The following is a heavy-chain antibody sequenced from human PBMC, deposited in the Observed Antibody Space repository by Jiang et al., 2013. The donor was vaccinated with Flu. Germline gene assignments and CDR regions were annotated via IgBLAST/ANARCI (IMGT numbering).Heavy chain of an antibody. CDR2: INSNTGNP. Sequence: SVKISCKASGYSFTNYAMNWVRQVPGQGLEWMGWINSNTGNPTYAPGLTGRFVFSLDTSLSTTFLQINNLQTEDTAIYFCAREGLWDGKVVTDLWGQGTLVRVSS. D-gene: IGHD2-21*02. J-gene: IGHJ5*02. CDR1: GYSFTNYA. CDR3: AREGLWDGKVVTDL. V-gene: IGHV7-4-1*02.